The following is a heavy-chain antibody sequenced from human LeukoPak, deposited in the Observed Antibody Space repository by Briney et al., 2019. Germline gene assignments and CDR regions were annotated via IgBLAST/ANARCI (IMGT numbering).Heavy chain of an antibody. CDR2: LVYDERN. CDR3: ARDLSAAYDF. J-gene: IGHJ4*02. CDR1: GFPFSSYG. V-gene: IGHV3-33*01. D-gene: IGHD2-21*01. Sequence: GGSLRLSCAASGFPFSSYGMHWVRQAPGKGLEWVARLVYDERNDYANSVKGRFTISRDNSKNTLYLQMDNLRVDDTAVYYCARDLSAAYDFWGQGILVTVSS.